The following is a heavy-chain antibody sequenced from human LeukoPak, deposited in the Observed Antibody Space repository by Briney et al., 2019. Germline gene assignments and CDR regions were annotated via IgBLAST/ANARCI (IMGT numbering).Heavy chain of an antibody. Sequence: GGSLRLSCSTSGFAFNKYDMHWVRQAPGKGLEWVAVSSYDGVIKYYTDSVKGRFTVSRDNSRNTLYLHINSLKVEDTAVYYCARDSQFLRYFDPDFDYWGQGTLVTVSS. CDR1: GFAFNKYD. CDR2: SSYDGVIK. J-gene: IGHJ4*02. CDR3: ARDSQFLRYFDPDFDY. D-gene: IGHD3-9*01. V-gene: IGHV3-30-3*01.